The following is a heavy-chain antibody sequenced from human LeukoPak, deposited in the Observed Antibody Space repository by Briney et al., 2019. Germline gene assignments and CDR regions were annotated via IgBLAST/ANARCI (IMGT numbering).Heavy chain of an antibody. CDR1: GFTFSYYW. J-gene: IGHJ4*02. CDR2: INRDGSTT. D-gene: IGHD3-10*01. V-gene: IGHV3-74*03. Sequence: GGSLRLSCAASGFTFSYYWVHWVRQAPGKGLVWGSRINRDGSTTKYADSVKGRFTVSRDNAKNTLNLQMNSLRAEDTAVYYCARDKKSGESSEIDYWGQGTLVTVSS. CDR3: ARDKKSGESSEIDY.